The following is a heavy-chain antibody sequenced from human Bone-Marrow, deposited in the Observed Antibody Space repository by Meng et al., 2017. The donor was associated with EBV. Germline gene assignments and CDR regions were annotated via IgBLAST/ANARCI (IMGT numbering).Heavy chain of an antibody. Sequence: VQLVGAGGGLVKPGGSLRLSCAASGFTFSSYSMNWVRQAPGKGLEWVSSISSSSSYIYYADSVKGRFTISRDNAKNSLYLQMNSLRAEDTAVYYCARDSGYYDSSGYYDYWGQGTLVTAPQ. D-gene: IGHD3-22*01. J-gene: IGHJ4*02. CDR1: GFTFSSYS. CDR3: ARDSGYYDSSGYYDY. CDR2: ISSSSSYI. V-gene: IGHV3-21*01.